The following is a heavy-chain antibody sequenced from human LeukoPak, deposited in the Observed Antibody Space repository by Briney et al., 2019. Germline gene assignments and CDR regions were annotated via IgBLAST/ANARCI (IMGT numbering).Heavy chain of an antibody. V-gene: IGHV1-2*02. CDR3: ARGEYCSSTSCYRRADY. D-gene: IGHD2-2*02. J-gene: IGHJ4*02. CDR1: GYTFTGYY. Sequence: ASVKVSRKASGYTFTGYYIHWVRQAPGQGLEWMGWINPNSGGTNYAQKFQGRVTMTRDTSISTAYMELSRLRSDDTAVYYCARGEYCSSTSCYRRADYWGQGTLVTVSS. CDR2: INPNSGGT.